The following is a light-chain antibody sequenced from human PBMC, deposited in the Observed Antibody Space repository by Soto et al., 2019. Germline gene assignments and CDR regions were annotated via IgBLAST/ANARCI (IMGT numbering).Light chain of an antibody. Sequence: DIQMTQSPSTLSASVGDRVTITCRASQSISSWLAWYQQKPGKAPKLLIYDASSLESGVPSRFSGRGSVTEITLTISSLQPDDFATYYGQQYIVKELTLVRGTKVYIK. CDR1: QSISSW. CDR3: QQYIVKELT. V-gene: IGKV1-5*01. J-gene: IGKJ4*01. CDR2: DAS.